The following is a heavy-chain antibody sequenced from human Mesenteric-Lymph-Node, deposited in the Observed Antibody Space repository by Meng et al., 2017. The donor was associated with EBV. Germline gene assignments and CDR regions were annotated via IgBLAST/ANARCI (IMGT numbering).Heavy chain of an antibody. V-gene: IGHV1-69*18. CDR3: ATYHSDSSGPMDY. D-gene: IGHD3-22*01. CDR1: RGTFSTFA. CDR2: FTPLLDIT. Sequence: VQVVQFGDGRKKPGSSVKVPCKTSRGTFSTFAISWVRQAPGQGLEWVGIFTPLLDITNYAQRFRGRVTISADASTSTTHLEFSSLKSEDTAMYYCATYHSDSSGPMDYWGQGTLVTVSS. J-gene: IGHJ4*02.